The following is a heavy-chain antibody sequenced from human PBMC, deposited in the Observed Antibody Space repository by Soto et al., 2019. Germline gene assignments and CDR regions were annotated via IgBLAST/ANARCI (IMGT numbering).Heavy chain of an antibody. V-gene: IGHV3-13*01. D-gene: IGHD3-10*01. Sequence: EVHLVESGGGLVQPGGSLRLSCAASGFTLSNHDMYWVRQATGKSLEWVSAIGTGGDTYYPASVKGRFTISRQNAKNSLYLQMNNLRAGDTAVYYCARGPGSPRYYYGMDVWGQGTTVTVSS. CDR2: IGTGGDT. CDR1: GFTLSNHD. J-gene: IGHJ6*02. CDR3: ARGPGSPRYYYGMDV.